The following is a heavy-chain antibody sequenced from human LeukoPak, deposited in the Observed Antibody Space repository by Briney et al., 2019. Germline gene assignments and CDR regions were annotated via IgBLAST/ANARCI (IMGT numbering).Heavy chain of an antibody. D-gene: IGHD2-21*02. J-gene: IGHJ3*02. CDR1: GFTFSSYS. V-gene: IGHV3-21*01. Sequence: PGGSLRLSCAASGFTFSSYSMNWVRQAPGKGLEWVSSISSSSTYIYYADSVKGRFTISRDNAKNSLYLQMNSLRAEDTAAYYCARDRAPYCGGDCSDAFDIWGQGTMVTVSS. CDR2: ISSSSTYI. CDR3: ARDRAPYCGGDCSDAFDI.